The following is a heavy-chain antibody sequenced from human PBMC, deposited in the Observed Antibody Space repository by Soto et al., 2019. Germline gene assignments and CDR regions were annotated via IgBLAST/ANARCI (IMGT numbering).Heavy chain of an antibody. D-gene: IGHD1-7*01. V-gene: IGHV3-23*01. CDR1: GFTFSSYG. CDR3: AKDRRAGGNYGFYSDF. CDR2: SSATGAGT. J-gene: IGHJ4*02. Sequence: GGSLRLSCAASGFTFSSYGITWVREAPGKGLEWVSFSSATGAGTYYADSVKGRFTIPRDNSKNTLYLQMTSLRADDTAVYYCAKDRRAGGNYGFYSDFWGQGALVTVSS.